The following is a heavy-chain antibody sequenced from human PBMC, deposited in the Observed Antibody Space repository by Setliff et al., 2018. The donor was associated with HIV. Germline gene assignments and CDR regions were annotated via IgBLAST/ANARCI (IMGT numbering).Heavy chain of an antibody. J-gene: IGHJ4*02. CDR2: IYTSGTT. V-gene: IGHV4-4*09. Sequence: TLSLTCFVSGASISGHFWGWIRQPPGKGLEWIGYIYTSGTTEYNPSLDSRVTISVDTSRDQFSLNLRSVTAADTALYFCARLIHTGLLYFDYWGLGMLVTVSS. D-gene: IGHD2-8*02. CDR1: GASISGHF. CDR3: ARLIHTGLLYFDY.